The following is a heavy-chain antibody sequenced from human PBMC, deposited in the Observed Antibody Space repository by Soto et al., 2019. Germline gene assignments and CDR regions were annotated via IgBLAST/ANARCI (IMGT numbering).Heavy chain of an antibody. CDR1: GFTFSSFA. CDR2: ISGGGTST. D-gene: IGHD2-8*01. CDR3: ANSRGNGDPNGH. Sequence: GGSLRLSCAASGFTFSSFAMSWVRQAPGKGLVWISTISGGGTSTYADSVKGRFTISRDNSKNTLYLQMNSLRAEDTAVYYCANSRGNGDPNGHWGQGTLVTVSS. J-gene: IGHJ4*02. V-gene: IGHV3-23*01.